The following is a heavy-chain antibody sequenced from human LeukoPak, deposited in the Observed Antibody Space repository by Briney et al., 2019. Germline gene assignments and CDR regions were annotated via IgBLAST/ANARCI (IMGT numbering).Heavy chain of an antibody. CDR1: GGSFSGYY. CDR2: INHSGST. J-gene: IGHJ4*02. V-gene: IGHV4-34*01. CDR3: ARERFTHDTPYCFDY. Sequence: SETLSLTCAVYGGSFSGYYWSWIRQPPGKGLEWIGEINHSGSTNYNPSLKSRVTISVDTSKNQFSLKLSSVTAADTAVYYCARERFTHDTPYCFDYWGQGTLVTVSS. D-gene: IGHD2-15*01.